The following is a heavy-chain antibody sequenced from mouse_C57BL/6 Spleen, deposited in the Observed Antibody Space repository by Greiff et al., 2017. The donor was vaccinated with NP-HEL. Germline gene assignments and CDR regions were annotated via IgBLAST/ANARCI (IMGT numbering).Heavy chain of an antibody. Sequence: EVHLVESGGGLVKPGGSLKLSCAASGFTFSSYAMSWVRQTPEKRLEWVATISDGGSYTYYPDNVKGRFTISRDNAKNNLYLQMSHLKSEDTAMYYCARDDALRRSYYFDYWGKGTTLTVSS. D-gene: IGHD1-2*01. V-gene: IGHV5-4*01. CDR1: GFTFSSYA. CDR2: ISDGGSYT. CDR3: ARDDALRRSYYFDY. J-gene: IGHJ2*01.